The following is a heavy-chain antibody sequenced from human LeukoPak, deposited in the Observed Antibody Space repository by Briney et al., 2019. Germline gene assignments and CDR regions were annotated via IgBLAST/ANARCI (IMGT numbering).Heavy chain of an antibody. J-gene: IGHJ5*02. D-gene: IGHD1-26*01. Sequence: SETLSLTCTVSGGSISSGDYYWSWIRQPPGKGLEWIGYIYYSGSTNYNPSLKSRVTISVDTSKNQFSLRLNSVTAADTAVYFCARLRLSGGSFSVGWFDPWGQGIQVTVSS. CDR3: ARLRLSGGSFSVGWFDP. CDR2: IYYSGST. V-gene: IGHV4-61*08. CDR1: GGSISSGDYY.